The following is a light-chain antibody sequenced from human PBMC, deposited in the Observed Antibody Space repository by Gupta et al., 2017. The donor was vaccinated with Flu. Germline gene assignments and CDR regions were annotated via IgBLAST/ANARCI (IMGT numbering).Light chain of an antibody. V-gene: IGLV4-60*03. CDR3: ETWDTRGV. Sequence: QPVLTQPSSASASPGSSVKLTCTLSSGHSSYIIAWHQQQPGKAPRYLMKLEGSGAYNRGSGVPDRFSCSSSGADRYLTISNLQSEDEADYYCETWDTRGVFGGGTKLTVL. CDR1: SGHSSYI. J-gene: IGLJ2*01. CDR2: LEGSGAY.